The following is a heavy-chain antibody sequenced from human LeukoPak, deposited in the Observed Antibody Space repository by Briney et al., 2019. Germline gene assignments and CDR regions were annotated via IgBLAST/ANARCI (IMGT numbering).Heavy chain of an antibody. CDR3: AKDGRVRSSSYCGYLEY. J-gene: IGHJ4*02. CDR2: IGWNSGTI. D-gene: IGHD2-21*01. Sequence: GRSLRLSCGASGFTLDDYAMHWVRQAPWKGLEWVSGIGWNSGTIAYADSVKGRFTISRDNAKNSLYLQMNSLRAEDTALYYCAKDGRVRSSSYCGYLEYWGQGTLVTVSS. CDR1: GFTLDDYA. V-gene: IGHV3-9*01.